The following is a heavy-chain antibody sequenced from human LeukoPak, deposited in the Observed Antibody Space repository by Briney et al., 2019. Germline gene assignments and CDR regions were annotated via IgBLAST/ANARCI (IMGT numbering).Heavy chain of an antibody. J-gene: IGHJ5*02. CDR2: ISYDGSNK. Sequence: PGGSLRLSCAASGFTFSSYAMHWVRQAPGKGLEWVAVISYDGSNKYYADSVKGRFTISRDNSKNTLYLQMNSLRAEDTAVYYCARTVGATWRWFDPWGQGTLVTVSS. V-gene: IGHV3-30-3*01. D-gene: IGHD1-26*01. CDR1: GFTFSSYA. CDR3: ARTVGATWRWFDP.